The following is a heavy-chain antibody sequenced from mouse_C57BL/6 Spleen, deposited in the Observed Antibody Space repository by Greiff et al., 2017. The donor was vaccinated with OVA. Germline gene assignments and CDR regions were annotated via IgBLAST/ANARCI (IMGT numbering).Heavy chain of an antibody. CDR3: ARVSTGYWYFDV. Sequence: EVHLVESGGGLVQSGRSLRLSCATSGFTFSDFYMEWVRQAPGKGLEWIAASRNKANDYTTEYSVSVKGRFIVSRAPSPRLLSLQMNALRAEDTAIYYCARVSTGYWYFDVWGTGTTVTVSS. CDR2: SRNKANDYTT. CDR1: GFTFSDFY. V-gene: IGHV7-1*01. J-gene: IGHJ1*03. D-gene: IGHD4-1*01.